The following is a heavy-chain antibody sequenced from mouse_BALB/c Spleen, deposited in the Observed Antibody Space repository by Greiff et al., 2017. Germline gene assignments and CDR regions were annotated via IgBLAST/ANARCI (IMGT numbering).Heavy chain of an antibody. V-gene: IGHV14-1*02. Sequence: VQLQQPGAELVRPGASVKLSCKASGFNFTDYYMHWVKQRPEQGLEWIGWIDPENGNTIYDPKFQGKASITADKSSNTAYLQLSSLTSEDTAVYYWALGGQGYWGQGTTLTVSS. CDR2: IDPENGNT. CDR1: GFNFTDYY. D-gene: IGHD3-3*01. J-gene: IGHJ2*01. CDR3: ALGGQGY.